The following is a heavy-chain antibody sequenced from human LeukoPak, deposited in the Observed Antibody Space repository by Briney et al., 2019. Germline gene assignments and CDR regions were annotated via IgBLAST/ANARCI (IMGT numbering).Heavy chain of an antibody. V-gene: IGHV3-21*01. CDR2: ISSSSSYI. D-gene: IGHD6-19*01. CDR1: GFTFSSYS. Sequence: GGSLRLSCAASGFTFSSYSMNWVRQAPGKGLEWVSSISSSSSYIYYADSVKGRFTISRDNAKNSLYLQMNSLRAGDTAVYYCASSGVAVAGNEGGYWGQGTLVTVSS. CDR3: ASSGVAVAGNEGGY. J-gene: IGHJ4*02.